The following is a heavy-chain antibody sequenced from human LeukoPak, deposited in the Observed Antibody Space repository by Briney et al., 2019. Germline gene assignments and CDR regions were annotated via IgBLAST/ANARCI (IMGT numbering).Heavy chain of an antibody. CDR3: ARDGIAAAGTGGAFDI. CDR1: GYTFTGYY. D-gene: IGHD6-13*01. CDR2: INPNSGGT. Sequence: GASVKVSCKASGYTFTGYYMHWVRQAPGQGLEWMGWINPNSGGTNYAQKFQGWVTMTRDTSISTAYMELSRLRSDDTAVYYCARDGIAAAGTGGAFDIWGQGTMVTVSS. J-gene: IGHJ3*02. V-gene: IGHV1-2*04.